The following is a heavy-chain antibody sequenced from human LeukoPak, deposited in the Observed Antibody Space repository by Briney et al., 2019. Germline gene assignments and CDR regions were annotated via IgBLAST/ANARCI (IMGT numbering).Heavy chain of an antibody. Sequence: SETLSLTCTVSSGSISSTSYYWGWIRQPPGMGLVWIGSMYYSGSTYYNPSLKSRVTISVDTSKSQLALKLSSVTAADTAVYYCAREMRSPRGGFDYWGQGTLVTVSS. V-gene: IGHV4-39*06. D-gene: IGHD3-10*01. CDR1: SGSISSTSYY. J-gene: IGHJ4*02. CDR3: AREMRSPRGGFDY. CDR2: MYYSGST.